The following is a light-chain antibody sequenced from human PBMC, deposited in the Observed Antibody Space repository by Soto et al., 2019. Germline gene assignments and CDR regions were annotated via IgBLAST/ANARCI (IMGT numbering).Light chain of an antibody. Sequence: EIVVTHSPGTLSLSPCERATLSCSASQSFRGLLAWYQQKPGQAPRLLIYDAYNRATGIPPRFSGSGSGTDFTLTISSLEPEDSAVYYCQQRHMWPITFGQGTRLEIK. CDR2: DAY. J-gene: IGKJ5*01. V-gene: IGKV3-11*01. CDR1: QSFRGL. CDR3: QQRHMWPIT.